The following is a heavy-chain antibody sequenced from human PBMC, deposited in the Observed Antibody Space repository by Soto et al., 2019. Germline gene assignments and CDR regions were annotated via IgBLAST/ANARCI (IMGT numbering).Heavy chain of an antibody. Sequence: QITLKESGPTLVKPTQPLTLTCTFSGFSLSTSGVGVGWIRQPPGKALEWLALIYWDDDKRYSPSLKSRLTITKXXYXNXXVLTMTNMDPVDTATYYCAHLQYYDSSGYPYYFDYLGQGTLVTVSS. D-gene: IGHD3-22*01. J-gene: IGHJ4*02. CDR2: IYWDDDK. CDR1: GFSLSTSGVG. CDR3: AHLQYYDSSGYPYYFDY. V-gene: IGHV2-5*02.